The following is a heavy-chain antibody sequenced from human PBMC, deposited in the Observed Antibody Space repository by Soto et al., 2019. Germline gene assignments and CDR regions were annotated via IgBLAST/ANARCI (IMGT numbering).Heavy chain of an antibody. CDR1: GFTFSSYG. CDR3: AREVYYDPSGYFDY. V-gene: IGHV3-33*01. D-gene: IGHD3-22*01. J-gene: IGHJ4*02. CDR2: IWYDGSNK. Sequence: QVQLVESGGGVVQPGRSLRLSCAASGFTFSSYGMHWVRQAPGKGLEWVAVIWYDGSNKYYADSVKGRFTISRYNSKNTLYLQMNSLRAEDTAVYYCAREVYYDPSGYFDYWGQGTLVTVSS.